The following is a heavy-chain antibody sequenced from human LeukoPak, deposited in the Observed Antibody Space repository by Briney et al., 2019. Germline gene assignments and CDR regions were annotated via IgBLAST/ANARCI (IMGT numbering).Heavy chain of an antibody. CDR3: ARVDCSGGSCYWSY. CDR1: RCTVSSNY. CDR2: IYSGSNT. V-gene: IGHV3-53*01. Sequence: WGSLRLSWVASRCTVSSNYMSWVRQAPGKGLEWVSIIYSGSNTYYADSVKGRFTISRDNSENTLYLQMNSLRAEDTAVYYCARVDCSGGSCYWSYWGQGALVTVSS. D-gene: IGHD2-15*01. J-gene: IGHJ4*02.